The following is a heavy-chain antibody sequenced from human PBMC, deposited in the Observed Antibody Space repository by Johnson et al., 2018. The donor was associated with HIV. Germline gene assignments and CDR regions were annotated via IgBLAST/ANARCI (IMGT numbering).Heavy chain of an antibody. CDR3: TRPNWAFEI. CDR2: ISWNSGSI. J-gene: IGHJ3*02. CDR1: GFTFDDYA. Sequence: VQLVESGGGLVQPGRSLRLSCAASGFTFDDYAMHWVRQAPGKGLEWVSGISWNSGSIGYADSVKGRFTISRDNAKNSLYLQMNSLTIEDTAVYYCTRPNWAFEIWGQGTMVTVSS. V-gene: IGHV3-9*01.